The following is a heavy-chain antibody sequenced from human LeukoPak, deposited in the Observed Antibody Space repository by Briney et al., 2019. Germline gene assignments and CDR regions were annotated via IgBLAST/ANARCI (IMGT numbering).Heavy chain of an antibody. CDR1: GGSITSFY. J-gene: IGHJ5*02. CDR3: ARDRSSSYDFWSGYREPPVQGWFDP. V-gene: IGHV4-59*01. Sequence: SETLSLTCTVSGGSITSFYWNWIRQPPGKGLEWIGYIYYSGSTNYNPSLKSRVTISVDTSKNQFSLKLSSVTAADTAVYYCARDRSSSYDFWSGYREPPVQGWFDPWGQGTLVTVSS. D-gene: IGHD3-3*01. CDR2: IYYSGST.